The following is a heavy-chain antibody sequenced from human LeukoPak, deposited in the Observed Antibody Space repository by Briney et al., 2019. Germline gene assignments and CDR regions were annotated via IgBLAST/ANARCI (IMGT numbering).Heavy chain of an antibody. CDR2: INAHGGGT. D-gene: IGHD3-9*01. V-gene: IGHV1-46*01. Sequence: ASVKVSCKASGYTFTSYYFHWVRQAPGQGLEWMGIINAHGGGTTYAQKFQGRVTMTRDTSTSAVYMELSSLRSDDTAVYYCARSSAYYNEADIWGQGTMVTVSS. CDR3: ARSSAYYNEADI. J-gene: IGHJ3*02. CDR1: GYTFTSYY.